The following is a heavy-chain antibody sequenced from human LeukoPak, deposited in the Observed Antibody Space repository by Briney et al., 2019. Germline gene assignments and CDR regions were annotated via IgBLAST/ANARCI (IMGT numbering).Heavy chain of an antibody. Sequence: GSLRLSCTASGFTFNNFAMSWVRQAPGEGLEWLASLTGSGHQIYYADSVRGRFTTSRDNSENSLYLDMNNLRAEDTAIYYCAKDGRYSGYDFAESWGQGTLVTVSS. V-gene: IGHV3-23*01. CDR3: AKDGRYSGYDFAES. CDR2: LTGSGHQI. CDR1: GFTFNNFA. J-gene: IGHJ5*02. D-gene: IGHD5-12*01.